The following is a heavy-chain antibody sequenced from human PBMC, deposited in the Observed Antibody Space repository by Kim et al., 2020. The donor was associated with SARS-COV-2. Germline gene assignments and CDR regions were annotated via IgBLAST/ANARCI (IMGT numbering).Heavy chain of an antibody. CDR2: IKQDGSEK. Sequence: GESLKISCAASGFTFSSYWMSWVRQAPGKGLEWVANIKQDGSEKYYVDSVKGRFTISRDNAKNSLYLQMNSLRAEDTAVYYCARDHRIAAAGTFDYWGQGTLVTVSS. CDR1: GFTFSSYW. D-gene: IGHD6-13*01. J-gene: IGHJ4*02. V-gene: IGHV3-7*03. CDR3: ARDHRIAAAGTFDY.